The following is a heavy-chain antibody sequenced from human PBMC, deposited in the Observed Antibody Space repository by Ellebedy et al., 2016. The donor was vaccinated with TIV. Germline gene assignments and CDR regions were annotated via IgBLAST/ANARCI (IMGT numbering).Heavy chain of an antibody. CDR2: ITGSGGSL. D-gene: IGHD7-27*01. CDR3: ARDPNWGSIDS. J-gene: IGHJ4*02. Sequence: PGGSLRLSCAASGLTFASYAMSWVRQAPGKGLEWVSIITGSGGSLYYADSVKGRFTISRDNSKNTLHLQMDSLRAEDTAIYYCARDPNWGSIDSWGQGTLVTVSS. V-gene: IGHV3-23*01. CDR1: GLTFASYA.